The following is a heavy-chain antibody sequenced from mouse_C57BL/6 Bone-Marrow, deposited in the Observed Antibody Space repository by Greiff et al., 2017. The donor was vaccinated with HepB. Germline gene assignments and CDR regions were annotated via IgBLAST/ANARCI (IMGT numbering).Heavy chain of an antibody. J-gene: IGHJ4*01. CDR2: ISYDGSN. CDR3: ARRRFYYYAMDY. CDR1: GYSITSGYY. V-gene: IGHV3-6*01. Sequence: EVQLQESGPGLVKPSQSLSLTCSVTGYSITSGYYWNWIRQFPGNKLEWMGYISYDGSNNNNLSLKNRISITRDTSKNHIFLKLNSVNSEDTATYYCARRRFYYYAMDYWGPGTSVTVSS.